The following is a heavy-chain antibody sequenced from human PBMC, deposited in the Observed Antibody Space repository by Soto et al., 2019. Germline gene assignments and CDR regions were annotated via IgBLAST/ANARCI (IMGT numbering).Heavy chain of an antibody. CDR1: GGSISSSSYY. J-gene: IGHJ4*02. D-gene: IGHD3-3*02. Sequence: QLQLQESGPGLVKPSETLSLTCTVSGGSISSSSYYWGWIRQPPGKGLEWIGSIYYSGSTYYNPSLKSRVTISVDTSKNQFSLNLSSVTAADTAVYYCARLRAAYVLVDYWGQGTLVTVSS. CDR2: IYYSGST. V-gene: IGHV4-39*01. CDR3: ARLRAAYVLVDY.